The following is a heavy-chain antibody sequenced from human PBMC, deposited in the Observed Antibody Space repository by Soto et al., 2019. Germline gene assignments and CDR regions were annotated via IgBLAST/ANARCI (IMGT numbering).Heavy chain of an antibody. J-gene: IGHJ5*02. Sequence: SETLSLTCTVSGGSIISCDYYWSLIRQPPGKGLEWIGYIYYSGSTYYNPSLKSRVTISVDTSKNQFSLKLSSVTAADTAVYYCARERPDGSRLDPWGQGTLVTVSS. D-gene: IGHD6-13*01. V-gene: IGHV4-30-4*01. CDR2: IYYSGST. CDR1: GGSIISCDYY. CDR3: ARERPDGSRLDP.